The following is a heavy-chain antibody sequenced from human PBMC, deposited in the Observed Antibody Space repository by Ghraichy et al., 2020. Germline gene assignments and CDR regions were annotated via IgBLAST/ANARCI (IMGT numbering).Heavy chain of an antibody. J-gene: IGHJ3*02. Sequence: GESLNISCAASGFTFSSYSMNWVRQAPGKGLEWVSSISSSSSYIYYADSVKGRFTISRDNAKNSLYLQMNSLRAEDTAVYYCARGLLWFGDPLRGAFDIWGQGTIVTVSS. CDR3: ARGLLWFGDPLRGAFDI. CDR1: GFTFSSYS. D-gene: IGHD3-10*01. V-gene: IGHV3-21*01. CDR2: ISSSSSYI.